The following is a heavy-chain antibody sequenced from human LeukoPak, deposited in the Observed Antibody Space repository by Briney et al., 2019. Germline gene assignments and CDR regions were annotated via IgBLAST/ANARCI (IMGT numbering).Heavy chain of an antibody. CDR2: IIPIFGTA. CDR1: GGTFSSYA. V-gene: IGHV1-69*05. J-gene: IGHJ4*02. CDR3: ARGTISPNPYYYDSSGYYPPDY. D-gene: IGHD3-22*01. Sequence: GASVKVSCKASGGTFSSYAISWVRQAPGQGLEWMGRIIPIFGTANYAQKFQGRVTITTDESTSTAYMELSSLRSEDTAVYYCARGTISPNPYYYDSSGYYPPDYWGQGTLVTVSS.